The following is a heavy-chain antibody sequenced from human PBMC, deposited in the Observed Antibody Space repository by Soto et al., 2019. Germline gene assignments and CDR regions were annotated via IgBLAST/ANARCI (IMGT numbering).Heavy chain of an antibody. CDR2: INNDGSST. CDR1: GFTFSSYW. V-gene: IGHV3-74*01. Sequence: EVQLVESGGGLVQPGGSLRLSCAASGFTFSSYWMYWVRQAPGKGLVWVSRINNDGSSTNYADSVKGRFTISRDNAKNTLYLKMNSRRAEDTAVYYCARDRRSSSWSWGHQYYGMDVWGQGTTVTVSS. D-gene: IGHD6-13*01. J-gene: IGHJ6*02. CDR3: ARDRRSSSWSWGHQYYGMDV.